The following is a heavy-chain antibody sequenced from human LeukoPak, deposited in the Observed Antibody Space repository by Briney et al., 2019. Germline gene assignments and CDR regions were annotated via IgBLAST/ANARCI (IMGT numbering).Heavy chain of an antibody. Sequence: ASVKVSCKASGYTFTSYGISWVRQAPGQGLEWMGWISAYNGNTNYAQKLQGRVTMTTDTSTSTAYMELRSLRSDDTAVYYCARVDPTLAYCGGDCSTGDYWGQGTLVTVSS. CDR2: ISAYNGNT. CDR3: ARVDPTLAYCGGDCSTGDY. D-gene: IGHD2-21*01. CDR1: GYTFTSYG. V-gene: IGHV1-18*01. J-gene: IGHJ4*02.